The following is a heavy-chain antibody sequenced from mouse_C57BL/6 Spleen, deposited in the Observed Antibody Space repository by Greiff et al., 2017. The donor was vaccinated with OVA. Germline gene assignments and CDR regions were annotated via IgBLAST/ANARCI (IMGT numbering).Heavy chain of an antibody. CDR3: ARGYYYGSSRAWFAY. V-gene: IGHV1-9*01. J-gene: IGHJ3*01. Sequence: VQLQQSGAELMKPGASVKLSCKATGYTFTGYWIEWVKQRPGHGLEWIGEILTGSSSTNYNEKFKGKATFTADTSSNNAYMQLSSLTTEDSAIYYCARGYYYGSSRAWFAYWGQGTLVTVSA. CDR1: GYTFTGYW. CDR2: ILTGSSST. D-gene: IGHD1-1*01.